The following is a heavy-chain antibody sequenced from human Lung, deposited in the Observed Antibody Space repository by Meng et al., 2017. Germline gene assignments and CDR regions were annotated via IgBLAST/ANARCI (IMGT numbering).Heavy chain of an antibody. CDR2: INHSGST. CDR1: CGSLSVYF. V-gene: IGHV4-34*01. D-gene: IGHD4-11*01. CDR3: ARGPTTMAHDFDY. Sequence: QVQLQQQGVGLLMHSVTLSLTCLVSCGSLSVYFWSWIRQPPGKGLEWIGEINHSGSTNYNPSLESRATISVDTSQNNLSLKLSSVTAADSAVYYCARGPTTMAHDFDYWGQGTLVTVSS. J-gene: IGHJ4*02.